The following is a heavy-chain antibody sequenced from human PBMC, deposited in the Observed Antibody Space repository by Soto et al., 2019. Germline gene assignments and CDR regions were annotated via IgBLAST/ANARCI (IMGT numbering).Heavy chain of an antibody. CDR2: TYYRSKWYN. CDR1: GDSVSSNSAA. J-gene: IGHJ4*02. V-gene: IGHV6-1*01. CDR3: ARDGGSYRYYFDY. D-gene: IGHD1-26*01. Sequence: QVQLQQSGPGLVTPSQTLSLTCAISGDSVSSNSAAWNWIRQSPSRGLEWLGRTYYRSKWYNDCGVSVKSRITLHPDTSKNQFSLQLNSVTRKDTAVYYCARDGGSYRYYFDYWGQGTLLTVSS.